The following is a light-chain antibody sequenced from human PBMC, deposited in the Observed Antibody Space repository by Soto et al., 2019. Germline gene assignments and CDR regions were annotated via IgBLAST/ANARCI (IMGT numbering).Light chain of an antibody. CDR1: SSDVGGYNY. CDR3: SSYTSTSTFV. V-gene: IGLV2-14*01. CDR2: DVS. J-gene: IGLJ1*01. Sequence: QSVRTQLASVSGSPGQSITISCTGTSSDVGGYNYVSWYQQHPGKAPKLMIYDVSNRPSGVSNRFSGSKSGNTASLTISGLQVEDEADYYCSSYTSTSTFVFGTGTKVTVL.